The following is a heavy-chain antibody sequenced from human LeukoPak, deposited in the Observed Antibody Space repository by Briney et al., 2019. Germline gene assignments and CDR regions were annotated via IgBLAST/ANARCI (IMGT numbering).Heavy chain of an antibody. V-gene: IGHV3-23*01. CDR1: GFTFRNYG. D-gene: IGHD3-22*01. CDR2: VTGPGDST. Sequence: PGGTLSLSCAASGFTFRNYGMTWVRQAPGKGLEWVSAVTGPGDSTYYADSVRGRFTISRDNSKNTLYLRMNSLRADDTALYYSAKSLSSGYYYLDSYFDFWGQGILVTVSS. CDR3: AKSLSSGYYYLDSYFDF. J-gene: IGHJ4*02.